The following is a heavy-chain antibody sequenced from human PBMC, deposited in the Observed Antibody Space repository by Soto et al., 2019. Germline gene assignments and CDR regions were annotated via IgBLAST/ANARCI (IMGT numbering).Heavy chain of an antibody. J-gene: IGHJ6*02. CDR1: GFTFSSYA. CDR3: ARDHGSFWSGSNVGGMDV. Sequence: EVQLLESGGGWVQLGGSLKLSCEASGFTFSSYAMSWVRQAPGKGREWVSSISSSSSYIYYADSVKGRFTISRDNAKNSLYLQMNSLRAEDTAVYYCARDHGSFWSGSNVGGMDVWGQGTTVTVSS. V-gene: IGHV3-21*01. D-gene: IGHD3-3*01. CDR2: ISSSSSYI.